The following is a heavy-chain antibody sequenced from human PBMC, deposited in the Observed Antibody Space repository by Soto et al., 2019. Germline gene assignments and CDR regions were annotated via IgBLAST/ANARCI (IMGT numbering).Heavy chain of an antibody. Sequence: WGSLRLSCAASGFKFISYAMIFFRHSPFKGLEWVSLISATGGGTYYADSVKGRFTISRDNSDNTLYLQVHSLRAEDTAVYYCAKDRRAGGNSAFYFDFWGQGAQVTVSS. D-gene: IGHD3-16*01. CDR2: ISATGGGT. J-gene: IGHJ5*01. CDR1: GFKFISYA. CDR3: AKDRRAGGNSAFYFDF. V-gene: IGHV3-23*01.